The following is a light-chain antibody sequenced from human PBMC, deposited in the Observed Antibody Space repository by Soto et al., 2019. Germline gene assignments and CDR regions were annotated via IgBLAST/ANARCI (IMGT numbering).Light chain of an antibody. CDR1: QSLVQCDGIAY. J-gene: IGKJ5*01. V-gene: IGKV2-30*02. CDR3: MQGTHWPIT. CDR2: KVS. Sequence: DVAMTPSPLSLPVTLGQPASISCRSNQSLVQCDGIAYFSWFQQRPGRSPRRLIYKVSYRDSGVPARFSGSGSGTDFALKISRVEAEDVGVYYCMQGTHWPITFGQGTRLEIK.